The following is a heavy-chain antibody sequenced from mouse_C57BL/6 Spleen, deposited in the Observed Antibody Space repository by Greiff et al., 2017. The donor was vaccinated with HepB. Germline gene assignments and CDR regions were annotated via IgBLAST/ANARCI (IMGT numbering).Heavy chain of an antibody. CDR1: GYTFTSYW. Sequence: QVQLKQPGAELVMPGASVKLSCKASGYTFTSYWMHWVKQRPGQGLEWIGEIDPSDSYTNYNQKFKGKSTLTVDKSSSTAYMQLSSLTSEDSAVYYCARERDYYGSSYGYFDVWGTGTTVTVSS. CDR2: IDPSDSYT. CDR3: ARERDYYGSSYGYFDV. V-gene: IGHV1-69*01. D-gene: IGHD1-1*01. J-gene: IGHJ1*03.